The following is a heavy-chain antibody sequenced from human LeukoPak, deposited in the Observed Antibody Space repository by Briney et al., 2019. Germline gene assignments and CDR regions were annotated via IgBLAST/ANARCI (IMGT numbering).Heavy chain of an antibody. Sequence: ASVKVSCKASGYTFTGYYMHWVRQAPGQGLEWMGWINPNSGGTNYAQKFQGRVTVTRDTSISTAYMELSRLRSDDTAVYYCARKPASYSYYYYGMDVWGQGTTVTVSS. V-gene: IGHV1-2*02. CDR3: ARKPASYSYYYYGMDV. D-gene: IGHD4-11*01. CDR1: GYTFTGYY. J-gene: IGHJ6*02. CDR2: INPNSGGT.